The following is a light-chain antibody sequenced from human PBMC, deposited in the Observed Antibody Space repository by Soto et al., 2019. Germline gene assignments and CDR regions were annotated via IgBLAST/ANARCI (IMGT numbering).Light chain of an antibody. Sequence: QPVLTQPPSASGTPGQRVTISCSGSNSNIGSNPVNWYQQLPGTAPKLLTYSNDQRPSGVPDRFSGSKSGTSASLAISGLQCEDEADYYCAAWDDCLNGWVFGGGTKLTVL. CDR2: SND. J-gene: IGLJ3*02. CDR1: NSNIGSNP. V-gene: IGLV1-44*01. CDR3: AAWDDCLNGWV.